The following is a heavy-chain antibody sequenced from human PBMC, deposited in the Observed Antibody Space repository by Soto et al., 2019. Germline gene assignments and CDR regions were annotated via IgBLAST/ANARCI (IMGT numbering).Heavy chain of an antibody. Sequence: QVQLRQWGAGLLKPSETLSLTCGVYGGSFTGYYWTWIRQPPGERLEWIGEMNHDGITNYNPSLKSRVAITLDTSKNQFSLRLTSVTAADTAVYFCARGEAYLGEVTFYYHGMDVWGQGTTVTVSS. CDR2: MNHDGIT. CDR3: ARGEAYLGEVTFYYHGMDV. D-gene: IGHD3-16*01. CDR1: GGSFTGYY. V-gene: IGHV4-34*01. J-gene: IGHJ6*02.